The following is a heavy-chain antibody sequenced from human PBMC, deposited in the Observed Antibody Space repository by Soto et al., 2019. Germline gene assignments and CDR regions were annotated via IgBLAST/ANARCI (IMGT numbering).Heavy chain of an antibody. CDR2: FSSDSSYI. J-gene: IGHJ4*02. CDR1: GFTFSTYS. D-gene: IGHD1-7*01. Sequence: GGSLRLSCAASGFTFSTYSLNWVRQAPGKGLEWVSSFSSDSSYIYYADSVKGRFTISRDNAKDSLYLQMNSLRAEDTAVYYCTRKLTGTNPLDYWGQGTLVTVSS. CDR3: TRKLTGTNPLDY. V-gene: IGHV3-21*01.